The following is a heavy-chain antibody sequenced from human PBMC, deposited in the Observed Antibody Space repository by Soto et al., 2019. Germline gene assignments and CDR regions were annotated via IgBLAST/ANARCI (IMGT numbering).Heavy chain of an antibody. V-gene: IGHV4-34*01. CDR3: ARAGPPGSYYYYYGMDV. J-gene: IGHJ6*02. CDR2: IYHSGST. D-gene: IGHD3-10*01. CDR1: GGSFSGYY. Sequence: QVQLQQWSAGLLKPSETLSLTCAVYGGSFSGYYWSWIRQPPGKALECIGEIYHSGSTNYNPSLKSRVTISVDTSKNQFSLKLSSVTAADTAVYYCARAGPPGSYYYYYGMDVWGQGTTVTVSS.